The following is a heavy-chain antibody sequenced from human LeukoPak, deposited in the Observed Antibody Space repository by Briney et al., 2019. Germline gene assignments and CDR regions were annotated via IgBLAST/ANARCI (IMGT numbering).Heavy chain of an antibody. CDR2: FDPEDGET. Sequence: ASVEVSCKVSGYTLTELSMHWVRQAPGKGLEWMGGFDPEDGETIYAQKFQARVTMTEDTSTDTAYMELSSLRSEDTAVYYCATSYYDYVWGSYRPFDYWGQGTLVTVSS. CDR1: GYTLTELS. J-gene: IGHJ4*02. V-gene: IGHV1-24*01. D-gene: IGHD3-16*02. CDR3: ATSYYDYVWGSYRPFDY.